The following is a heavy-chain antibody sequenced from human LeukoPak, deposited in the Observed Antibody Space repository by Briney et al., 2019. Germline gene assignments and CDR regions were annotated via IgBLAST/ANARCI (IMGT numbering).Heavy chain of an antibody. CDR3: ARQGCSGGSCYLHYYYYGMDV. Sequence: SETLSLTCTVSGGSISSYYWSWIRQPTGKGLEWIGYIYYSGSTNYNPSLKSRVTISVDTSNNPFSLKLSSVTAADTAVYYCARQGCSGGSCYLHYYYYGMDVWGQGTTVTVSS. CDR2: IYYSGST. V-gene: IGHV4-59*08. J-gene: IGHJ6*02. CDR1: GGSISSYY. D-gene: IGHD2-15*01.